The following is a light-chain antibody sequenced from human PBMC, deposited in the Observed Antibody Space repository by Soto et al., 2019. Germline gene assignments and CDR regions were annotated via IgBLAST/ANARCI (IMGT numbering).Light chain of an antibody. CDR1: QRVTSN. V-gene: IGKV3-15*01. J-gene: IGKJ1*01. CDR2: RAS. CDR3: HQYSNWPPWT. Sequence: IVLTQSPGTLSLSPGERATLSCRASQRVTSNYLAWYQQKPGQAPRLLIYRASTRATGVPARFSASGSGTEFTLTISSLQSEDSAVYYCHQYSNWPPWTFGPGTKVEIK.